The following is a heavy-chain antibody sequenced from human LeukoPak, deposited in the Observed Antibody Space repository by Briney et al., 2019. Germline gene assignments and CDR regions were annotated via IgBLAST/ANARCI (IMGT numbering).Heavy chain of an antibody. J-gene: IGHJ4*02. CDR1: GGSVSSGSYY. CDR3: ATETSANVDY. D-gene: IGHD4/OR15-4a*01. V-gene: IGHV4-61*01. Sequence: SETLSLTCTVSGGSVSSGSYYWSWIRQPPGKGLEWIGEIYHSGSTNYNPSLKSRVTISVDKSKNQFSLKLSSVTAADTAVYYCATETSANVDYWGQGTLVTVSS. CDR2: IYHSGST.